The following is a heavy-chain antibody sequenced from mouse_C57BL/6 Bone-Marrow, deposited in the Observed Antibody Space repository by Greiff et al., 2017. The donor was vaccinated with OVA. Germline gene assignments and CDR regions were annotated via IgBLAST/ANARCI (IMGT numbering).Heavy chain of an antibody. CDR3: AIWKFAY. J-gene: IGHJ3*01. D-gene: IGHD1-1*02. Sequence: VQLQESGAELARPGASVKLSCKASGYTFTSYGISWVKQRTGQGLEWIGEIYPRSGNTYYNEKFKGKATLTADKSSSTAYMEIRSLTSEDSAVYFCAIWKFAYWGQGTLVTVSA. CDR2: IYPRSGNT. V-gene: IGHV1-81*01. CDR1: GYTFTSYG.